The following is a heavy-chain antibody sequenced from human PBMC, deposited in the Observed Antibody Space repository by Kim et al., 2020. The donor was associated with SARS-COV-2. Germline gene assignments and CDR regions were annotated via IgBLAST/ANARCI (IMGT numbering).Heavy chain of an antibody. CDR2: ISSSSSYI. Sequence: GGSLRLSCAASGFTFSSYSMNWVRQAPGKGLEWVSSISSSSSYIYYADSVKGRFTISRDNAKNSLYLQMNSLRAEDTAVYYCARDLQADIVATIYAFDIWGQGTMVTVSS. D-gene: IGHD5-12*01. V-gene: IGHV3-21*01. J-gene: IGHJ3*02. CDR1: GFTFSSYS. CDR3: ARDLQADIVATIYAFDI.